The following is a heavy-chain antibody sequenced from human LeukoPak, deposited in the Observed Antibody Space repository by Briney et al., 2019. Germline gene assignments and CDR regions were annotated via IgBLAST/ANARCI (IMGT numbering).Heavy chain of an antibody. V-gene: IGHV3-30*04. J-gene: IGHJ4*02. D-gene: IGHD3-9*01. CDR3: ARESYDILTGYYNRPNYFDY. Sequence: PGRSLRLSCAASGFTFSSYAMHWVRQAPGKGLEWVAVILYDGSNKYYADSVKGRFTISRDNSKNTLYLQMNSLRAEDTAVYYCARESYDILTGYYNRPNYFDYWGQGTLVTVSS. CDR1: GFTFSSYA. CDR2: ILYDGSNK.